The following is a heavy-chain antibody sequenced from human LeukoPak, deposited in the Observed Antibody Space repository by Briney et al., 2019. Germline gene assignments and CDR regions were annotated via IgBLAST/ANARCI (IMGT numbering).Heavy chain of an antibody. V-gene: IGHV4-34*01. D-gene: IGHD3-10*01. CDR1: GGSFSGYY. J-gene: IGHJ6*02. CDR3: ARSKFPWLSPSYYYYGMDV. Sequence: SETLSLTCAVYGGSFSGYYWSWIRQPPGKGLEWIGEINHSGSTNYNPSLKSRVTISVDTSKNQFSLKLTSVTAADTAVYSCARSKFPWLSPSYYYYGMDVWGQGTTVTVSS. CDR2: INHSGST.